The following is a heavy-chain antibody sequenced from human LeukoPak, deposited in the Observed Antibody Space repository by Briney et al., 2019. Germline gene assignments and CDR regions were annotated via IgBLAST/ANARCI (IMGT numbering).Heavy chain of an antibody. J-gene: IGHJ4*02. D-gene: IGHD6-19*01. CDR1: GFTFSSYA. V-gene: IGHV3-23*01. Sequence: GGSLRLSCVVSGFTFSSYAMSWVRQAPGKGLEWVSGISSGGDNTYYADSVKGRFTISRDNSKNTVYLQIISLRADDTAVYHCAKEAGDGWSYFDFWGQGTLVTVSS. CDR2: ISSGGDNT. CDR3: AKEAGDGWSYFDF.